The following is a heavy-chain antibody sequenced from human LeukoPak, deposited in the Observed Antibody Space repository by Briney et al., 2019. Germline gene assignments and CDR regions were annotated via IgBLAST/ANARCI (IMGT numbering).Heavy chain of an antibody. CDR3: ARWPYYDSATLDY. V-gene: IGHV4-30-4*01. CDR1: GGSISSGDYY. J-gene: IGHJ4*02. CDR2: IYYTGST. Sequence: SQTLSLTCTVSGGSISSGDYYWSWIRQPPGKGLEWIGYIYYTGSTNYNPSLKSRVTMSLDMSKNQFSLKVRSVTAADTAVYYCARWPYYDSATLDYWGPGTLVTVSS. D-gene: IGHD3-22*01.